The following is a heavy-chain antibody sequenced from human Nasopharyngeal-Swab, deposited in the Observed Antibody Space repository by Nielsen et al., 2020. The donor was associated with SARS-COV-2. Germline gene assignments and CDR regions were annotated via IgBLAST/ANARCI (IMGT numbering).Heavy chain of an antibody. Sequence: WIRQPPGKGLVWVSRINSDGSSTSYADSVKGRFTISRDNAKNTLYLQMNSLRAEDTAVYYCAREGSFRYFDWSLYPLYYGMDVWGQGTTVTVSS. D-gene: IGHD3-9*01. CDR2: INSDGSST. CDR3: AREGSFRYFDWSLYPLYYGMDV. J-gene: IGHJ6*02. V-gene: IGHV3-74*01.